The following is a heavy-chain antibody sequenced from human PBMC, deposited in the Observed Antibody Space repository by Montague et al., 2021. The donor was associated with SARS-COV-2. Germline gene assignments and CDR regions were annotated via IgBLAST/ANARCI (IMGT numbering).Heavy chain of an antibody. D-gene: IGHD6-19*01. Sequence: SLRLSCAASGFAFNNFAMTWVRQAPGKGLKWVSSIFGSGAGTYYADSVKGRFTISRDNSKNTLYLQMNSLRAEDTAKYYCAKQPGAGAVVYWYFDLWGRGTVVSVSS. V-gene: IGHV3-23*01. CDR2: IFGSGAGT. CDR3: AKQPGAGAVVYWYFDL. CDR1: GFAFNNFA. J-gene: IGHJ2*01.